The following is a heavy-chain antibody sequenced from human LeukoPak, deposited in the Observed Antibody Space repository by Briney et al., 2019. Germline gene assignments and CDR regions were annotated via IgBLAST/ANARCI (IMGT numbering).Heavy chain of an antibody. D-gene: IGHD2-2*02. Sequence: GGSLRLSCAASGNYWMHWVRQAPGKGLEWVAVISYDGSNKYYADAVKGRFTISRDNSKNTLYLQMNSLRAEDTAVYYCARDPGGYCSSTSCYTDNWFDPWGQGTLVTVSS. CDR3: ARDPGGYCSSTSCYTDNWFDP. CDR1: GNYW. V-gene: IGHV3-30-3*01. CDR2: ISYDGSNK. J-gene: IGHJ5*02.